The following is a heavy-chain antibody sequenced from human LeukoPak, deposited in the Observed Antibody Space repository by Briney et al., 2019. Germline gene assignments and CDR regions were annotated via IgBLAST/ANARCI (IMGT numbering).Heavy chain of an antibody. D-gene: IGHD6-13*01. V-gene: IGHV4-34*01. J-gene: IGHJ5*02. CDR3: ARGLHTYSSSWYFLGAGWFDP. CDR1: GGSFSGYY. Sequence: PSETLSLTCAVYGGSFSGYYWSWIRQPPGKGLEWIGEINHSGSTNYNPSLKSRVTISVDTSKNQFSLKLSSVTAADTAVYYCARGLHTYSSSWYFLGAGWFDPWGQGTLVTVSS. CDR2: INHSGST.